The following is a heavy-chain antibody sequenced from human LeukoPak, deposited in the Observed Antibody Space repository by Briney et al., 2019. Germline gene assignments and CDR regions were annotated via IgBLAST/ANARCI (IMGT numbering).Heavy chain of an antibody. V-gene: IGHV3-7*01. J-gene: IGHJ4*02. CDR1: GFTFSTYF. Sequence: GGSLRLSCAASGFTFSTYFMSWVRQAPGKGLGWVASMKGDGSEEYYVDSVKGRFIISRDNAKNSLYLQMNSLRAEDTAVYYCARLHCTGGSCYSYFVYWGQGTQVTVSS. CDR2: MKGDGSEE. CDR3: ARLHCTGGSCYSYFVY. D-gene: IGHD2-15*01.